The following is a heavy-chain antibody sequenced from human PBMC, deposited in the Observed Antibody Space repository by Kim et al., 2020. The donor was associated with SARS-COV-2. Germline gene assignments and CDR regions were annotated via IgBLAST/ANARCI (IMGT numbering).Heavy chain of an antibody. V-gene: IGHV3-21*01. CDR2: ISSGTGYI. CDR3: ARGGYSGYDLDH. Sequence: GRSMRLSCEGSGFTFSSYSMNWVRQAPGKGLEWVSAISSGTGYIYDADSVRGRFVISRDNAKNSLYLQMSSLRVEDTAVYYCARGGYSGYDLDHWGPGTL. D-gene: IGHD5-12*01. CDR1: GFTFSSYS. J-gene: IGHJ4*02.